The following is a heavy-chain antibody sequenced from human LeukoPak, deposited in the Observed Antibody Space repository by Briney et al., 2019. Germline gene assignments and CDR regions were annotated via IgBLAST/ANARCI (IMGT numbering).Heavy chain of an antibody. J-gene: IGHJ5*02. CDR2: IYYSGST. V-gene: IGHV4-31*03. CDR3: ARDDRSSIAAFDP. CDR1: GGSISSGGYY. Sequence: SQTLSLTCTVSGGSISSGGYYWSWIRQHPGKGLEWIGYIYYSGSTYYNPSLKSRVTISVDTSKNQFSQKLSSVTAADTAVYYCARDDRSSIAAFDPWGQGTLVTVSS. D-gene: IGHD6-6*01.